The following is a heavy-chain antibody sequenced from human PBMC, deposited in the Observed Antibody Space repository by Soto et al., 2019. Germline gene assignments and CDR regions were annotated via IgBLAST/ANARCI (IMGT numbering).Heavy chain of an antibody. J-gene: IGHJ5*02. CDR1: GGSISSGDYY. D-gene: IGHD2-8*01. V-gene: IGHV4-30-4*01. CDR3: ARGRVYCTNGVCYTPSFDP. Sequence: SETLSLTCTVSGGSISSGDYYWSWIRQPPGKGLEWIGYIYYSGSTYYNPSLKSRVTISVDTSKNQFSLKLSSVTAADTAVYYCARGRVYCTNGVCYTPSFDPWGQGTQVTVS. CDR2: IYYSGST.